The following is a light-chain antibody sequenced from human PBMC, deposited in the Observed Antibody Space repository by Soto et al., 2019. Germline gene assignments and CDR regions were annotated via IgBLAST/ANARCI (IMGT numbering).Light chain of an antibody. CDR3: CSYADSNILV. CDR1: IRDIGGYNF. CDR2: DVS. Sequence: QSVLTQPRSVSGAPGQSITISCSGTIRDIGGYNFISWYQQHPGTAPKIIIYDVSKPPSGVPDRFSGSTSGNTASLTISCLQAEDDAFYYCCSYADSNILVFGGGTKLTV. V-gene: IGLV2-11*01. J-gene: IGLJ2*01.